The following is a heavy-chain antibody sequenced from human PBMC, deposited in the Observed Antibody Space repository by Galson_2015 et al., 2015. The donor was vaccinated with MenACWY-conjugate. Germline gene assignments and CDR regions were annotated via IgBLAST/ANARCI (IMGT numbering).Heavy chain of an antibody. CDR2: IKQDGSEK. CDR3: ARDLGFYCSRNDCYSPY. Sequence: SLRLSCAASGFPFYSYFINVIRQVPGKGPEWVANIKQDGSEKYYVDSVRGRFTISRDNAKNSLYLQMNSLRAEDTAVYYCARDLGFYCSRNDCYSPYW. J-gene: IGHJ4*01. D-gene: IGHD2-2*01. V-gene: IGHV3-7*03. CDR1: GFPFYSYF.